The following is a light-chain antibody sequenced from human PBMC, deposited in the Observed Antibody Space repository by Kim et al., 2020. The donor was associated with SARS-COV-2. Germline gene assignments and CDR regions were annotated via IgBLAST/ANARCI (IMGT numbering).Light chain of an antibody. V-gene: IGLV3-19*01. CDR1: TLRNYY. J-gene: IGLJ3*02. CDR3: NSRDSSGDHVV. CDR2: GKY. Sequence: ALVQTVRRPCQGDTLRNYYATGYQQRPGQAPVLVLYGKYNRPSGIPDRCSGSASGNTASLTITGAQAEDEADYYCNSRDSSGDHVVFGGGTKLTVL.